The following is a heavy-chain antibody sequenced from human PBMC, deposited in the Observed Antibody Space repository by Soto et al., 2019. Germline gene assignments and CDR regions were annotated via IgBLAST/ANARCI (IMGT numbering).Heavy chain of an antibody. CDR1: GFTFSSYA. CDR3: AREPVVVPAVGHDYYYYGMDV. Sequence: HPGGSLRLSCAASGFTFSSYAMHWVRQAPGKGLEWVAVISYDGSNKYYADSVKGRFTISRDNSKNTLYLQMNSLRAEDTAVYYCAREPVVVPAVGHDYYYYGMDVWGQGTTVTVSS. D-gene: IGHD2-2*01. V-gene: IGHV3-30-3*01. J-gene: IGHJ6*02. CDR2: ISYDGSNK.